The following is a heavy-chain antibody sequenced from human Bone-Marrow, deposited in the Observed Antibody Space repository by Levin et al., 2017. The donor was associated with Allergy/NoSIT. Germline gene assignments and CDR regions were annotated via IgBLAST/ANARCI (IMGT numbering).Heavy chain of an antibody. CDR3: ARVTAYSYAQGGFGP. V-gene: IGHV4-59*01. Sequence: KASETLSLTCIVSRGSFSGYYWSWIRQPPGRGLEWIGYIYYSGTRGSTTYNPSLKSRVTISVDTSKNQFSLNLSSVTAADTAVYYCARVTAYSYAQGGFGPWGQGTLVTVSS. J-gene: IGHJ5*02. D-gene: IGHD5-18*01. CDR2: IYYSGTRGST. CDR1: RGSFSGYY.